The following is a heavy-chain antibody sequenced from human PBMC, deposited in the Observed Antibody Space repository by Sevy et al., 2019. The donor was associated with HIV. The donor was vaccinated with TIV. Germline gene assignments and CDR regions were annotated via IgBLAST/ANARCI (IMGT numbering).Heavy chain of an antibody. CDR3: ARGGGYCGGDCYSIDY. Sequence: GESLKISCAASGFTFSSYVMHWVRQAPGKGLEWVALIWYDGTIKYYANSVKGRFTISRDNSKDTPFLQMNSLTPEETAVYYWARGGGYCGGDCYSIDYWGQVALVTVSS. J-gene: IGHJ4*02. D-gene: IGHD2-21*02. CDR2: IWYDGTIK. CDR1: GFTFSSYV. V-gene: IGHV3-33*08.